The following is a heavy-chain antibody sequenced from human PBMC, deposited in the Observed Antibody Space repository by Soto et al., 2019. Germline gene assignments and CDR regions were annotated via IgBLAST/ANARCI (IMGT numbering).Heavy chain of an antibody. J-gene: IGHJ4*02. CDR3: ARENYGDYGY. CDR1: GYTFTTYG. D-gene: IGHD4-17*01. Sequence: QVQLVQSGAEVKKPGASVKVSCKASGYTFTTYGISWVRQAPGQGLEWMGWISTYNAKTNHAQNLQGRVTMPTDTSTSTAYMELRGLRSDDTAVYYCARENYGDYGYCGQGTLVTISS. CDR2: ISTYNAKT. V-gene: IGHV1-18*01.